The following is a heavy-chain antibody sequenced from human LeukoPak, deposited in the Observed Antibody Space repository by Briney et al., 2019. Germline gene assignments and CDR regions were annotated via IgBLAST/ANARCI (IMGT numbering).Heavy chain of an antibody. CDR3: AGVLREENDYVWESRIDLYYFDY. CDR1: GYTFTSYG. J-gene: IGHJ4*02. Sequence: ASVKVSCKASGYTFTSYGISWVRQAPGQGLEWMGWISAYNGNTNYAQKLQGRVTMTTDTSTSTAYMELRSLRSDDTAVYYCAGVLREENDYVWESRIDLYYFDYWGQGTLVTVSS. D-gene: IGHD3-16*01. CDR2: ISAYNGNT. V-gene: IGHV1-18*01.